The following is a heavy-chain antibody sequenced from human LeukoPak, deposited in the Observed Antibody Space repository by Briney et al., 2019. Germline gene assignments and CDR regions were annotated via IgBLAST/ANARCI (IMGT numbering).Heavy chain of an antibody. CDR2: IIPILGVA. CDR1: GGTFSSYA. J-gene: IGHJ4*02. V-gene: IGHV1-69*04. CDR3: ASDGAYCGGDCYWSY. Sequence: SVKVSCKASGGTFSSYAISWMRQAPGQGLEWMGRIIPILGVANYAQKFQGRVTITADKSTSTAYMELSRLRFEDTAVYYCASDGAYCGGDCYWSYWGQGTLATVSS. D-gene: IGHD2-21*02.